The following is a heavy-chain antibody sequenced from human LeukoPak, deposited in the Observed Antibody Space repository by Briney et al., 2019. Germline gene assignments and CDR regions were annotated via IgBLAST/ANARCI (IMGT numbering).Heavy chain of an antibody. CDR3: ARVWAGTTAY. J-gene: IGHJ4*02. Sequence: GGSLRLSCAASGFTLSSHSMNWVRQAPGKGLEWVANIKQDGSEKYYVDSVKGRFTISRDNAKNSLYLQMNSLRAEDTAVYYCARVWAGTTAYWGQGTLVTVSS. CDR1: GFTLSSHS. D-gene: IGHD1-7*01. V-gene: IGHV3-7*01. CDR2: IKQDGSEK.